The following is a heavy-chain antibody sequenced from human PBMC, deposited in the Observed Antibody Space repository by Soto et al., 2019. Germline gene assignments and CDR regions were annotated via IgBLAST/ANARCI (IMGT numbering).Heavy chain of an antibody. D-gene: IGHD1-26*01. Sequence: GESLKISCKASGYRFANYWIGWVRQMPGKGLELMGVIYPDDSDTRYSPSFQGQVTISADKSITTAYLQWSSLKASDTAMYYCARFPSGRDPNWFDPCGQGPLVTVSS. CDR1: GYRFANYW. CDR3: ARFPSGRDPNWFDP. CDR2: IYPDDSDT. V-gene: IGHV5-51*01. J-gene: IGHJ5*02.